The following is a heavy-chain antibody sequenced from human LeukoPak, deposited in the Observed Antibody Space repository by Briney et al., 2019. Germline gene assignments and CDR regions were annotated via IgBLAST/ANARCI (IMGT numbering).Heavy chain of an antibody. D-gene: IGHD6-13*01. Sequence: TETLSLTCAVYGGSFSGYYWSWIRQPPGKGLEWIGEINHSGSTNYNPSLKSRVTISVNTSKNQFSLKLSSVTAADTAVYYCARGGSSWYLGGSFDYWGQGTLVTVSS. V-gene: IGHV4-34*01. CDR2: INHSGST. J-gene: IGHJ4*02. CDR1: GGSFSGYY. CDR3: ARGGSSWYLGGSFDY.